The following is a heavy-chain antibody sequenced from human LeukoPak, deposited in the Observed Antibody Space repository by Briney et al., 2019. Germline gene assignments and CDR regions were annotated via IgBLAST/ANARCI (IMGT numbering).Heavy chain of an antibody. CDR2: IYTRGGT. V-gene: IGHV4-61*09. Sequence: SQTLSLTCTVSDGSIISAHHHWNWIRQSAGKGLEWFGHIYTRGGTKYNPSLKGRVSISIATSKTQFSLKLTSVLAADPGVYYCARDYFDSSLYLGYWGQGALVTVSS. CDR1: DGSIISAHHH. D-gene: IGHD3-22*01. J-gene: IGHJ4*02. CDR3: ARDYFDSSLYLGY.